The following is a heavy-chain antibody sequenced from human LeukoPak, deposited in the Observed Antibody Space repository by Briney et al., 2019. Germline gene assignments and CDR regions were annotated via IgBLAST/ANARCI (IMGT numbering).Heavy chain of an antibody. V-gene: IGHV1-2*02. D-gene: IGHD2-15*01. CDR2: INPDSGGT. J-gene: IGHJ5*02. Sequence: ASVKVSCKAAGYTFTGYYMHWGRQAPGQGLEWMGWINPDSGGTNYAQQFQGRVTMTRDTSISTAYMELSRLGSDATAVYYCARDSGGWFDPWGRGTLVTVSS. CDR3: ARDSGGWFDP. CDR1: GYTFTGYY.